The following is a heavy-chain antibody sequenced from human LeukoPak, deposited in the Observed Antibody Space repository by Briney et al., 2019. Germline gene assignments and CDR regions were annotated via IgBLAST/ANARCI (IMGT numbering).Heavy chain of an antibody. CDR1: GFTFGSYG. Sequence: GGSLRLSCAASGFTFGSYGMSWVHQAPGKGLEWVSFITPNADRTSYADSVEGRFTISRDNPRNTLYMQMNSLRDEDTAVYYCAIMHGYYDGSGYWVQWGQGTLVTVSS. J-gene: IGHJ1*01. V-gene: IGHV3-23*01. CDR2: ITPNADRT. D-gene: IGHD3-22*01. CDR3: AIMHGYYDGSGYWVQ.